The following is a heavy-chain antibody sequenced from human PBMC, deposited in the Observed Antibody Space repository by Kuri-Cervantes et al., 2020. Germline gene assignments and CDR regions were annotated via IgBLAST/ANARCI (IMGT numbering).Heavy chain of an antibody. D-gene: IGHD6-13*01. CDR1: GDSISSTNY. J-gene: IGHJ4*02. CDR2: IYHSGST. V-gene: IGHV4-4*02. CDR3: ARITAAGGVDY. Sequence: SETLSLTCAVSGDSISSTNYWSWVRQPPGKGLEWIGEIYHSGSTYDNPSLKRRVTVSVDTSKNQFSLKLSSVTAADTAVYYCARITAAGGVDYWGQGTLVTVSS.